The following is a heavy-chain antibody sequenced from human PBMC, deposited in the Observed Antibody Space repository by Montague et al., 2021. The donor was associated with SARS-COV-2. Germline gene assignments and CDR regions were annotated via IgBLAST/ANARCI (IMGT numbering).Heavy chain of an antibody. Sequence: SETLSFTCTVSGGSISSSTSYWGWIRQPPGKGLEWIGSIFYSGSTYYNPSLKSRITISVDTSKNQISLQLNSVTPEDTAVYYCARTSASSDYWGQGTLVTVSS. D-gene: IGHD1-26*01. V-gene: IGHV4-39*01. J-gene: IGHJ4*02. CDR1: GGSISSSTSY. CDR2: IFYSGST. CDR3: ARTSASSDY.